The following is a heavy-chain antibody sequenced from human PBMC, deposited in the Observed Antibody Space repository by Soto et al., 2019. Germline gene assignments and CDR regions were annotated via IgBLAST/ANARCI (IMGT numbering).Heavy chain of an antibody. CDR1: GFTFRSYS. Sequence: EVQLVESGGGLVTPGGSLRVSCAASGFTFRSYSINWVRQAPGKGLEWISTISSNSAYIYYADSVECRFTISRDNDRNSVYLQLNSLRAEDPDIYFCSRDQSLGQPVAFDVWGQGTMVTVSS. V-gene: IGHV3-21*01. J-gene: IGHJ3*01. CDR2: ISSNSAYI. CDR3: SRDQSLGQPVAFDV.